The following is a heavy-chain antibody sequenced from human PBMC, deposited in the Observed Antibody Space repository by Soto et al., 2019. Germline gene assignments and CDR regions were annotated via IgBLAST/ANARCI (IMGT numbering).Heavy chain of an antibody. V-gene: IGHV4-30-4*01. CDR1: GGSISSGDYY. CDR3: AGIAARPRYYYYGMDV. J-gene: IGHJ6*02. D-gene: IGHD6-6*01. Sequence: PSETLSLTCTVSGGSISSGDYYWSWIRQPPGKGLEWIGYIYYSGSTYYNPSLKSRVTISVDTSKNQFSLKLSSVTAADTAVYYCAGIAARPRYYYYGMDVWGQGTTVTVSS. CDR2: IYYSGST.